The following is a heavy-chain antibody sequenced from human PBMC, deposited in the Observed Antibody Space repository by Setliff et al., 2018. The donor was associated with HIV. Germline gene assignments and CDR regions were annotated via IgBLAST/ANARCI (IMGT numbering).Heavy chain of an antibody. V-gene: IGHV4-31*03. J-gene: IGHJ3*02. D-gene: IGHD3-10*01. CDR2: VYYTGKT. Sequence: PSETLSLTCSVSGGSLISGGYYWSWIRQHPGKGLEWIGYVYYTGKTYYNPSLESRISMSVDTSKNQFSLKLTSVTAADTAVYYCVRDPPLITYGPDHPFDIWGQGTMVTVSS. CDR3: VRDPPLITYGPDHPFDI. CDR1: GGSLISGGYY.